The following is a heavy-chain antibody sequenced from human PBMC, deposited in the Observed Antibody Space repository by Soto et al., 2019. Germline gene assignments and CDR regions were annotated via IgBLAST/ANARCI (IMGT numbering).Heavy chain of an antibody. CDR1: GGSISSSSYY. CDR3: ARWRAVARYGMDV. CDR2: IYYSGST. V-gene: IGHV4-39*01. Sequence: SETLSLTCTVSGGSISSSSYYWGWIRQPPGKGLEWIGSIYYSGSTYYNPSLKSRVTISVDTSKNQFSLKLSSATAADTAVYYCARWRAVARYGMDVWGQGTTVTVSS. J-gene: IGHJ6*02. D-gene: IGHD6-19*01.